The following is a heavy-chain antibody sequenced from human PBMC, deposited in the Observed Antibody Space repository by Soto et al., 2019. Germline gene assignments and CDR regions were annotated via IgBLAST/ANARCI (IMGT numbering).Heavy chain of an antibody. V-gene: IGHV4-59*01. CDR2: VYYSGST. J-gene: IGHJ5*02. CDR3: ARDDVTCSGGSCHLNWFDP. CDR1: GGSISSYY. D-gene: IGHD2-15*01. Sequence: PSEPLSLTCAVSGGSISSYYWNWIRQPPGKGLEWIGYVYYSGSTKYSPSPKSRVTISVDTSKNQFSLKLSSVTAADTAVYYCARDDVTCSGGSCHLNWFDPWGQGTLVTV.